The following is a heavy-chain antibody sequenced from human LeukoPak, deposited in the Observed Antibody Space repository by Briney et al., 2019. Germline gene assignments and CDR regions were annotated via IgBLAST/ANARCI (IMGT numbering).Heavy chain of an antibody. CDR2: MNPNSGNT. CDR3: ARGLWLDDSYYYYGMDV. CDR1: GYTFTSYD. J-gene: IGHJ6*02. D-gene: IGHD6-19*01. Sequence: ASVKVSCKASGYTFTSYDINWVRQATGQGLEWMGWMNPNSGNTGYAQKFQGRVTMTRNTSISTAYMELSSLGSEDTAVYYCARGLWLDDSYYYYGMDVWGQGTTVTVSS. V-gene: IGHV1-8*01.